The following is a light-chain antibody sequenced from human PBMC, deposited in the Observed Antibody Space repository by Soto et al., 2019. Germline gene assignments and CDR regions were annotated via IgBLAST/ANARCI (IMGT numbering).Light chain of an antibody. Sequence: QSLLTQPPSLSGSPGQSVTISCTGTSSDVGHYSYVSWYQQHPGKGPKLVIYDVTKRPSGVPDRFSGSKSGNTASLTISGLQAEDEDDYYCCSYAGSSTLYVFGTGTKVTVL. J-gene: IGLJ1*01. CDR3: CSYAGSSTLYV. CDR2: DVT. V-gene: IGLV2-11*01. CDR1: SSDVGHYSY.